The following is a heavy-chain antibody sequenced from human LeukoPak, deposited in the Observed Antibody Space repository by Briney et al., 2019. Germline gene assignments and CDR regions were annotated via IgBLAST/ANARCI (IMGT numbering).Heavy chain of an antibody. J-gene: IGHJ4*02. CDR3: ARERAVTTYYYFDY. CDR2: INHSGIT. CDR1: GGSFSDYY. V-gene: IGHV4-34*01. D-gene: IGHD4-17*01. Sequence: SETLSLTCAVYGGSFSDYYWSWIRQPPGKGLEYIGEINHSGITNYNPSLMSRVTISVDTSKNQFSLKLSSVTAADTAVYYCARERAVTTYYYFDYWGQGTLVTVSS.